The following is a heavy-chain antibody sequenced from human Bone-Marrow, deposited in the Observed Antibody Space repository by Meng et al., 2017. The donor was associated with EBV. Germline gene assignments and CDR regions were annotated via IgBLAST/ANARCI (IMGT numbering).Heavy chain of an antibody. D-gene: IGHD6-13*01. V-gene: IGHV3-11*04. J-gene: IGHJ4*02. CDR1: GVTFSDNY. Sequence: VALVEYGVGLVKTGCTLRLSGEASGVTFSDNYMSGIRQAPGKGLEWVSYISSSGSTIYYAYSVKGRFTISRDNAKNKLYLQMNSLRAEDTAVYYCARVEQQLFPFDYWGQGTLVTVSS. CDR3: ARVEQQLFPFDY. CDR2: ISSSGSTI.